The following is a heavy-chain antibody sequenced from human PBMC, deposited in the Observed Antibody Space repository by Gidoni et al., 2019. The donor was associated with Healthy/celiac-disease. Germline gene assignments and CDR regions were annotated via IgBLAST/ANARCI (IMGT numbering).Heavy chain of an antibody. V-gene: IGHV4-59*01. CDR3: AREGEDCSGGSCYGDNYYYYYGMDV. J-gene: IGHJ6*02. CDR1: GGSISSYY. D-gene: IGHD2-15*01. CDR2: IYYSGST. Sequence: QVQLQESGPGLVKPSETLSLTCTVSGGSISSYYWSWIRQPPGKGLEWIGYIYYSGSTNYNPSLKSRVTISVDTSKNQFSLKLSSVTAADTAVYYCAREGEDCSGGSCYGDNYYYYYGMDVWGQGTTVTVSS.